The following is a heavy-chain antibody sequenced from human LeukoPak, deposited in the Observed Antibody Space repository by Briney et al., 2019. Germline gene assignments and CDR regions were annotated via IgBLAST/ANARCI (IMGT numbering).Heavy chain of an antibody. V-gene: IGHV3-21*01. CDR1: GFTFSSYS. Sequence: NPGGSLRLSCAASGFTFSSYSMNWVRRAPGKGLEWVSSISSSSSYIYYADSAKGRFTISRDNAKNSLYLQMNSLRAEDTAVYYCARDIAARPNDYWGQGTLVTVSS. CDR3: ARDIAARPNDY. D-gene: IGHD6-6*01. J-gene: IGHJ4*02. CDR2: ISSSSSYI.